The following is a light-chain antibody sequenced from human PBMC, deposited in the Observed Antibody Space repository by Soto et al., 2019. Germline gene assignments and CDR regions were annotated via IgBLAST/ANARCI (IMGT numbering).Light chain of an antibody. CDR3: SSYTSSSSYV. J-gene: IGLJ1*01. V-gene: IGLV2-14*01. CDR2: DVS. CDR1: SSDVGGYNY. Sequence: ALTQPASVSGSPGQSITISCTGTSSDVGGYNYVSWYQQHPGKAPKLMIYDVSNRPSGVSNRFSGSKSGNTASLTISGLQAEDEADYYCSSYTSSSSYVFGTGTKVTVL.